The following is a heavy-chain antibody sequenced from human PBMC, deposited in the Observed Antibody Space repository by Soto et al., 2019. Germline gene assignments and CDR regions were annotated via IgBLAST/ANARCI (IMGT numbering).Heavy chain of an antibody. J-gene: IGHJ4*02. V-gene: IGHV1-69*01. CDR3: AMGMYYYDRCYFDY. CDR1: GDTFSSYA. Sequence: QVQLVQSGAEVKKPGSSVKVSCKASGDTFSSYAISWVRQAPGQGLEWMGGIIPIFGTANYAQKFQGRVTITADESTSTAYMELSSLRSEDTAVYYCAMGMYYYDRCYFDYWGQGTLVTVSS. D-gene: IGHD3-22*01. CDR2: IIPIFGTA.